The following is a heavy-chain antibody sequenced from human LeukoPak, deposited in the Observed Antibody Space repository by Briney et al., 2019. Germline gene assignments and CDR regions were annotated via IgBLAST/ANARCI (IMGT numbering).Heavy chain of an antibody. CDR3: ARGKILAVAGTVDY. V-gene: IGHV4-61*01. D-gene: IGHD6-19*01. CDR1: GGSVSSGSYY. CDR2: IYYSGST. J-gene: IGHJ4*02. Sequence: SETLSLTCTVSGGSVSSGSYYWSWIRQPPGKGLEWIGYIYYSGSTNYNPSLKSRVTISVDTSKNQFSLKLSSVTAADTAVYYCARGKILAVAGTVDYWGQGTLVTVSS.